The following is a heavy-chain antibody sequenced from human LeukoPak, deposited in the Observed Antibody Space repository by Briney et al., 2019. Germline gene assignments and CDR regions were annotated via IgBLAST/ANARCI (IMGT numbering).Heavy chain of an antibody. CDR2: IYTSGST. CDR1: GGSISSYY. V-gene: IGHV4-4*07. D-gene: IGHD2-2*01. CDR3: ARDSRYCSSTSRRDWFDP. J-gene: IGHJ5*02. Sequence: PSETLSLTCTVSGGSISSYYWSWIRQPAGKGLEWIGRIYTSGSTNYNPSLKSRVTMSVDTSKNQFSLKLSSVTAADTAVYYCARDSRYCSSTSRRDWFDPWGQGTLVTVSS.